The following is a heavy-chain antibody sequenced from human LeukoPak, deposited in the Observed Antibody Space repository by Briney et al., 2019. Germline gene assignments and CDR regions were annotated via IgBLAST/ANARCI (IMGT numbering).Heavy chain of an antibody. D-gene: IGHD2-2*01. CDR2: IKQDGSEK. J-gene: IGHJ4*02. CDR3: AREEAPAASGGHFDY. Sequence: PGGSLRLSCAASGFTFSSYWMSWARQAPGKGLEWVANIKQDGSEKYYVDSVKGRFTISRDNAKNSLYLQMNSLRAEDTAVYYCAREEAPAASGGHFDYWGQGTLVTVSS. V-gene: IGHV3-7*01. CDR1: GFTFSSYW.